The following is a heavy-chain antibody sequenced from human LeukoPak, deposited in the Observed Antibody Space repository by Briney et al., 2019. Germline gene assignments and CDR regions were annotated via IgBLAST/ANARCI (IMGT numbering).Heavy chain of an antibody. D-gene: IGHD5-18*01. V-gene: IGHV4-39*01. CDR2: IYYSGST. CDR3: ASGYSYDLFDY. CDR1: GGSISRYY. Sequence: SETLSLTCTVSGGSISRYYWGWIRQPPGKGLEWIGSIYYSGSTYYNPSLKSRVTISVDTSKNQFSLKLSSVTAADTAVYYCASGYSYDLFDYWGQGTLVTVSS. J-gene: IGHJ4*02.